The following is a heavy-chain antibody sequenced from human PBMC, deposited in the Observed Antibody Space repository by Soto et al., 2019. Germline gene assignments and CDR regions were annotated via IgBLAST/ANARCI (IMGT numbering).Heavy chain of an antibody. CDR2: IDPSDSYT. CDR1: GYSFTSYW. J-gene: IGHJ4*02. D-gene: IGHD6-13*01. Sequence: PGESLKISCKGSGYSFTSYWISWVRQMPGKGLEWMGRIDPSDSYTNYSPSFQGHVTISADKSISTAYLQWSSLKASDTAMYYCARQGSSSSSPHGGIAYWGRGSLVTVSS. V-gene: IGHV5-10-1*01. CDR3: ARQGSSSSSPHGGIAY.